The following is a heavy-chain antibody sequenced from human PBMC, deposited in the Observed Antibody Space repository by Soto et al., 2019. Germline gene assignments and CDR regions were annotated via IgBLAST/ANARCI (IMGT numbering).Heavy chain of an antibody. CDR1: GFTFSSYA. CDR2: ISGSGGST. Sequence: GGSLRFSCAASGFTFSSYAMSWVRQAPGKGLEWVSAISGSGGSTYYADSVKGRFTISRDNSKNTLYLQMNSLRAEDTAVYYCAKDRAVYYDILTGSQPGDYWGQGTLVTVSS. CDR3: AKDRAVYYDILTGSQPGDY. J-gene: IGHJ4*02. V-gene: IGHV3-23*01. D-gene: IGHD3-9*01.